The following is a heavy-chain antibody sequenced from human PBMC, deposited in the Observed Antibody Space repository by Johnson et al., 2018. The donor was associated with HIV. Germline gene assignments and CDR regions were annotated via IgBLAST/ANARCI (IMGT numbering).Heavy chain of an antibody. D-gene: IGHD3-16*01. Sequence: QVQLVESGGGLVKPGGSLRLSCAVSTFTFSDYYMSWIRQAPGKGLEWVSYISSSGTTIYYADSVKGRFTISRDNAKNSLYLQMNSLRAEDTAVYYCAREDTPFGSPHEGDAFDIWGQGTRVTVFS. J-gene: IGHJ3*02. CDR1: TFTFSDYY. V-gene: IGHV3-11*04. CDR2: ISSSGTTI. CDR3: AREDTPFGSPHEGDAFDI.